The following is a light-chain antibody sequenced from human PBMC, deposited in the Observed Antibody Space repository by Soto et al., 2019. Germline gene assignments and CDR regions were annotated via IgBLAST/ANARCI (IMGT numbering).Light chain of an antibody. Sequence: QSALTQPASVSGSPGQSITISCTGTSSDVGGYTYVSWYQQHPGKAPKLMIFDVTNRPSGVSDRFSGSKSGNTASLTISGLPAEDEADYWCSSYTSTTTPVFGGGTKLTVL. CDR2: DVT. CDR1: SSDVGGYTY. CDR3: SSYTSTTTPV. V-gene: IGLV2-14*01. J-gene: IGLJ2*01.